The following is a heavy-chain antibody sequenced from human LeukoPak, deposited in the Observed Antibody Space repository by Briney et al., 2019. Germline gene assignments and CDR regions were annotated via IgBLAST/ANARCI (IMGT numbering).Heavy chain of an antibody. CDR3: ARGPRHSYGIYYVDY. J-gene: IGHJ4*02. D-gene: IGHD5-18*01. CDR1: GGSFSGYY. CDR2: INHSGST. Sequence: PSETLSLTCAVYGGSFSGYYWSWIRQPPGKGLEWIEEINHSGSTNYNPSLKSRVTISVDTSKNQFSLKLSSVTASDTAVYYCARGPRHSYGIYYVDYWGQGTLVTVSS. V-gene: IGHV4-34*01.